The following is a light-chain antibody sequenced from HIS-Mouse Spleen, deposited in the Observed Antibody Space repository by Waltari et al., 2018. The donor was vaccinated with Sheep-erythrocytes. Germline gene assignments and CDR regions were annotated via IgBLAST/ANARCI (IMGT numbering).Light chain of an antibody. CDR1: QSVSSY. CDR3: QQRSNWPPGT. J-gene: IGKJ4*01. CDR2: DAS. Sequence: SPGERATLSCRASQSVSSYLAWYQQKPGQAPRLLIYDASNRATGIPARFSGSGSGTDFTLTISSLEPEDFAVYYCQQRSNWPPGTFGGGTKVEIK. V-gene: IGKV3-11*01.